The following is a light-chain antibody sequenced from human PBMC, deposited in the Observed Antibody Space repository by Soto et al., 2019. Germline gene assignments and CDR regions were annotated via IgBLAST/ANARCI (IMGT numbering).Light chain of an antibody. J-gene: IGKJ5*01. V-gene: IGKV3D-20*02. CDR1: HSVNTRY. Sequence: ESVLTQSPGTLTLSPGERATLSXRASHSVNTRYLAWYRQQPXXSTRLXXXGEXIRDTGIPERFSGSGSGRDFTLTINRLEPEDFAVYYCRQRNVWPPGTVGQGTRLEIK. CDR2: GEX. CDR3: RQRNVWPPGT.